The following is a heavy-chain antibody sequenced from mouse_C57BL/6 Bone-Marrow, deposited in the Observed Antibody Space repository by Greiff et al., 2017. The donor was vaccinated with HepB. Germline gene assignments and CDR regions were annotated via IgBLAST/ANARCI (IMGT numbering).Heavy chain of an antibody. CDR2: ISNGGGST. CDR3: ARDDYDWFAY. V-gene: IGHV5-12*01. Sequence: EVQLVESGGGLVQPGGSLKLSCAASGFTFSDYYMYWVRQTPEKRLEWVAYISNGGGSTYYPDTVKGRFTISRDNAKNTLYLQMSRLKSEDTAMYYCARDDYDWFAYWGQGTLVTVSA. D-gene: IGHD2-4*01. J-gene: IGHJ3*01. CDR1: GFTFSDYY.